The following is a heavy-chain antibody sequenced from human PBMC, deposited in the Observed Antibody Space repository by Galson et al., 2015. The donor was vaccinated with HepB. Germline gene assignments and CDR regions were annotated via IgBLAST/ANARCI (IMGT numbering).Heavy chain of an antibody. CDR3: TRVDYYGSGSAFDY. J-gene: IGHJ4*02. Sequence: LRLSCAASRLTFGDYAMSWVRQAPGKGLEWVGFIRSKAYGGTTEYAASVKGRFTISRDDSKSIAYLQMNSLKTEDTAVYYCTRVDYYGSGSAFDYWGQGTLVTVSS. CDR1: RLTFGDYA. D-gene: IGHD3-10*01. V-gene: IGHV3-49*04. CDR2: IRSKAYGGTT.